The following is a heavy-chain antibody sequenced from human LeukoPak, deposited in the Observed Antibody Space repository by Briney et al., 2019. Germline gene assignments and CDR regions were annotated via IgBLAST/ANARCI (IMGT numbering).Heavy chain of an antibody. CDR3: ARGAWATRLGS. J-gene: IGHJ4*02. D-gene: IGHD2-15*01. V-gene: IGHV4-34*01. CDR1: GESLNSYY. Sequence: SETLSLTGAVYGESLNSYYWSWVRQPPGEGLEWIGEIYESGTTEYNPSLKSRVTISMVPSKQQFSLSLSSVTAADTAVYYCARGAWATRLGSWGLGTPVIVSS. CDR2: IYESGTT.